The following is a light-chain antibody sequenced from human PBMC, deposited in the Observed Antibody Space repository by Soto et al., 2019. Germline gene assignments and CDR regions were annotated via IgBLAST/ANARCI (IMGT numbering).Light chain of an antibody. V-gene: IGKV1-5*01. CDR3: QQYAEYCT. CDR1: QSLYTW. CDR2: GAS. Sequence: DIQLTQSPPTLSASVGDRVIITCRASQSLYTWLAWYQQKPGKAPKLLIFGASALESGVPSRFNGSGSAIEFTLTINNLQPEDSATYYCQQYAEYCTFRQGTKLEI. J-gene: IGKJ1*01.